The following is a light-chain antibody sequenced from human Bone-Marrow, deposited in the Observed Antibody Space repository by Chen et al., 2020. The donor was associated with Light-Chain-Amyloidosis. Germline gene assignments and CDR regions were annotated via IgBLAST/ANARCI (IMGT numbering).Light chain of an antibody. CDR1: QSISNW. Sequence: DIQMTQSPSTLSASVGDRVTITCRASQSISNWLAWFQQKPGKAPKLLIYKATSLQSEGPSSFSGSGFGTEFTLTISSLQPDDFATYYCQQYYSYPLTFGGGTKVEVK. V-gene: IGKV1-5*03. CDR2: KAT. CDR3: QQYYSYPLT. J-gene: IGKJ4*01.